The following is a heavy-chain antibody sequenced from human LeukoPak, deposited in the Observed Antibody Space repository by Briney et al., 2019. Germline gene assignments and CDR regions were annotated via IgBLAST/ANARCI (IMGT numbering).Heavy chain of an antibody. J-gene: IGHJ5*02. CDR2: FYYSGST. Sequence: PSETLSLTCTVSGGSISSYYWSWLWQPPGKGLEWIGYFYYSGSTNYNPSLKSRVTISVDTSKNQFSLKLSSVTAADTAVYYCARDYYDSSSYWYWFDPWGQGTLVTVSS. CDR3: ARDYYDSSSYWYWFDP. D-gene: IGHD3-22*01. V-gene: IGHV4-59*01. CDR1: GGSISSYY.